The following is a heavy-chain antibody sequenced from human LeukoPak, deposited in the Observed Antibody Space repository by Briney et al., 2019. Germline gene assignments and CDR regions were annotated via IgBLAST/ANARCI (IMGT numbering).Heavy chain of an antibody. CDR3: ARSYCSGGTCYERDY. Sequence: GGSLRLSCAASGFTFSDYYMSWIRQAPGKGLEWVSYISSSGSTIYYADSVKGRFTISRDNAKNSLYLEMNNLRAEDTAVYYCARSYCSGGTCYERDYWGQGTLVTVSS. CDR2: ISSSGSTI. D-gene: IGHD2-15*01. J-gene: IGHJ4*02. V-gene: IGHV3-11*04. CDR1: GFTFSDYY.